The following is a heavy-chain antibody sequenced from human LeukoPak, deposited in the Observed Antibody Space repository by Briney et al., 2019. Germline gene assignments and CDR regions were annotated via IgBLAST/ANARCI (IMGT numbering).Heavy chain of an antibody. J-gene: IGHJ4*02. CDR2: ISYDGSNK. CDR1: GFTFRSYA. CDR3: ARDPGGTGYFDY. Sequence: GGSLRLSCAASGFTFRSYAMHWVRQAPGKGLEWVAVISYDGSNKYYADSVKGRFTISRDNSKNTLYLQMNSLRAEDTAVYYCARDPGGTGYFDYWGQGTLVTVSS. V-gene: IGHV3-30-3*01. D-gene: IGHD3-16*01.